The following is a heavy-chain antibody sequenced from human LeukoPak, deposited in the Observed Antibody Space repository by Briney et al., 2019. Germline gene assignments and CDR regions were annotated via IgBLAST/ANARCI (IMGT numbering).Heavy chain of an antibody. CDR1: GFTFDDYA. Sequence: GRSLRLSCAASGFTFDDYAVHWVRQAPGKGLEWVSGISWNSGSIGHADSVKGRFTISRDNAKNSLYLQMNSLRAEDMALYYCAKDAVTTLSQGYFDLWGRGTLVTVSS. CDR3: AKDAVTTLSQGYFDL. D-gene: IGHD4-11*01. CDR2: ISWNSGSI. J-gene: IGHJ2*01. V-gene: IGHV3-9*03.